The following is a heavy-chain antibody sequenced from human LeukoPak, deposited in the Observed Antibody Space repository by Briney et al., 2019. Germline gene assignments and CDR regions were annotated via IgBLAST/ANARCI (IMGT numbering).Heavy chain of an antibody. D-gene: IGHD3-9*01. CDR1: GYTFTSYY. Sequence: ASMKVSCKASGYTFTSYYMHWVRQAPGQGLEWMGIINPSGGSTSYAQKFQGRVTMTRDTSTSTVYMELSSLRSEDTAVYYCARGLTNDILTGYWMNWFDPWGQGTLVTVSS. J-gene: IGHJ5*02. CDR2: INPSGGST. CDR3: ARGLTNDILTGYWMNWFDP. V-gene: IGHV1-46*01.